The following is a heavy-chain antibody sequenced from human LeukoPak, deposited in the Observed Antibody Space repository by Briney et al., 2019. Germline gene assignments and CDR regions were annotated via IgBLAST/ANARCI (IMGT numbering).Heavy chain of an antibody. Sequence: SETLSLTCSVSGGSITSYYWNWIRQPPGKGLEWIGYIFYSGNTKYNPSLTSRVSLSVDTSKNQFSLKLSSVTAADTAVYYCARNYMVRGVIIKYYFDYWGQGTLVTVSS. CDR1: GGSITSYY. V-gene: IGHV4-59*01. J-gene: IGHJ4*02. CDR2: IFYSGNT. D-gene: IGHD3-10*01. CDR3: ARNYMVRGVIIKYYFDY.